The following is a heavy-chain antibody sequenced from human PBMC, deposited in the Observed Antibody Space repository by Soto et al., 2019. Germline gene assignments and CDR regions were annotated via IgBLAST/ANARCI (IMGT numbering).Heavy chain of an antibody. CDR3: AKDALTSLGYYYDSSGYSAFHY. J-gene: IGHJ4*02. Sequence: GGSLRLSCAASGFTFSSYAMSWVRQAPGKGLEWVSAISGSGGSTYYADSVKGRFTISRDNSKNTLYLQMNSLRAEDTAVYYCAKDALTSLGYYYDSSGYSAFHYWGQGTLVTVFS. D-gene: IGHD3-22*01. CDR2: ISGSGGST. CDR1: GFTFSSYA. V-gene: IGHV3-23*01.